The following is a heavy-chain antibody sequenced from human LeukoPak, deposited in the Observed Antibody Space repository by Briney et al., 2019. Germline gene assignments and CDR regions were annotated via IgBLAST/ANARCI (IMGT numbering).Heavy chain of an antibody. V-gene: IGHV4-4*07. CDR1: GGSISTYY. Sequence: PSETLSLTCTVSGGSISTYYWSWIRQPAGKGLERLGRIYVSGSTNYNPSLKSRVTMSLDTSKNQFSLKLSSVTAADTAVYYCARALGYTYGYADYWGQGTLVTVSS. CDR2: IYVSGST. D-gene: IGHD5-18*01. J-gene: IGHJ4*02. CDR3: ARALGYTYGYADY.